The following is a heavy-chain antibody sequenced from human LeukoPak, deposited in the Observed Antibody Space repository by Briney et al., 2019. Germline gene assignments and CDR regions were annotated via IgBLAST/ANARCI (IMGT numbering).Heavy chain of an antibody. Sequence: GRSLRLSCAASGFTFDDYAMHWVRQAPGKGLEWVSGISWNSGSIGYADSVKGRFTISRDNAKNSLYLQMNSLRAEDTALYYCAKGRDKYQLLSKNWFDPWGRGTLVTVSS. D-gene: IGHD2-2*01. J-gene: IGHJ5*02. V-gene: IGHV3-9*01. CDR1: GFTFDDYA. CDR2: ISWNSGSI. CDR3: AKGRDKYQLLSKNWFDP.